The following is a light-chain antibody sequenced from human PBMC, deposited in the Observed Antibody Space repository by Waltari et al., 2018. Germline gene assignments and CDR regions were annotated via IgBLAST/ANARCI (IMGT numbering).Light chain of an antibody. Sequence: QSALTQPPSASGSPGQSITISCTVISTDVAGYDPVFWYQQHPGNAPKLLIYEVTKRPSGVPDRFSGSKSDNTASLAVSGLQAEDEADYYCSSYAGGSSLMFGGGTKLTVL. V-gene: IGLV2-8*01. CDR2: EVT. J-gene: IGLJ3*02. CDR3: SSYAGGSSLM. CDR1: STDVAGYDP.